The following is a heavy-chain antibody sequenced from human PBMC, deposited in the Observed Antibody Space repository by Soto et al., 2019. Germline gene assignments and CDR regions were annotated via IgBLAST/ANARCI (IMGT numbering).Heavy chain of an antibody. J-gene: IGHJ4*02. Sequence: QVQLVQSGAEVKKPGASVKVSCKASGYTFTSYGINWMRQAPGQGLEWMGWVSIYNGKTNYAQKVQGRVTMTTDTSTSTAYMELRSLRSDDTAVYYCAREYSGGYNYFDSWGQGTLVTVSS. CDR3: AREYSGGYNYFDS. V-gene: IGHV1-18*01. CDR2: VSIYNGKT. D-gene: IGHD1-26*01. CDR1: GYTFTSYG.